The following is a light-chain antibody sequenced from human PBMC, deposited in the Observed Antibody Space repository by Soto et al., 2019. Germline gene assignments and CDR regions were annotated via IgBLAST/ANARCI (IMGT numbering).Light chain of an antibody. Sequence: QAVVTHPPSASGTPGQRVTISCPGSNSNIGSDHVFWFQQLPGTAPKLLIYRNNLRPSGVPDRFSGSKSGTSASLAISGLRSEDEADYYCATWDDSLSGWVFGGGTKVTVL. CDR3: ATWDDSLSGWV. V-gene: IGLV1-47*01. J-gene: IGLJ3*02. CDR1: NSNIGSDH. CDR2: RNN.